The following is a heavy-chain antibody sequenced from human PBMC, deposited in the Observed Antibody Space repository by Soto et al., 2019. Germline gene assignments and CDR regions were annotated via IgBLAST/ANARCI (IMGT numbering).Heavy chain of an antibody. D-gene: IGHD5-12*01. CDR1: GGSISSGGYS. J-gene: IGHJ4*02. CDR2: IYHSGST. V-gene: IGHV4-30-2*01. CDR3: AREVATMVYFDY. Sequence: SETLSLTCAVSGGSISSGGYSWSWIRQPPGKGLEWIGYIYHSGSTYYNPSLKSRVTISVDRSKNQFSLKLSSVTAADTAVYYCAREVATMVYFDYWGQGTLVTVSS.